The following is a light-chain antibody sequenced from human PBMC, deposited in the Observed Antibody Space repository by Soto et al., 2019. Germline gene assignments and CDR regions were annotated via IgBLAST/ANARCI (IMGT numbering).Light chain of an antibody. V-gene: IGLV2-14*01. CDR2: EVS. CDR3: TSYTATSTYV. J-gene: IGLJ1*01. CDR1: SSDVGYYNY. Sequence: QSALTQPASVSGSPGQSITISCTGTSSDVGYYNYVSWYQQHPGNAPKLMIYEVSNRPSGVSNRFSGSKSGNTASLTISGLQAEDEAEYYCTSYTATSTYVFGTGTKVTVL.